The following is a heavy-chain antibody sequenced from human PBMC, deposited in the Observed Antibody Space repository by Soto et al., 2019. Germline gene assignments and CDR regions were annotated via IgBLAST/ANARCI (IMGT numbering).Heavy chain of an antibody. Sequence: ASVKVSCKASGYTFNRYYMHWVRQAPGQGLEWMGMVNPSGTITSYAQKFQGRVTMARDTSTSTLYMDLSSLTSEDTAVYYCTRGSFLEWSYMDVWGQGTAVTVSS. CDR2: VNPSGTIT. V-gene: IGHV1-46*02. D-gene: IGHD3-3*01. CDR1: GYTFNRYY. CDR3: TRGSFLEWSYMDV. J-gene: IGHJ6*01.